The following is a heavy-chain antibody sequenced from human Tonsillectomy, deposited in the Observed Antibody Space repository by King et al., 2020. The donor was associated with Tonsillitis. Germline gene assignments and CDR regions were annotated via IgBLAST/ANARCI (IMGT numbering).Heavy chain of an antibody. V-gene: IGHV3-48*01. Sequence: VQLVESGGGLVQPGGSLRLSCAASKFSFTTCSMNWFRQAPGKGLEWLSYINSDSSSIYYADSVKGRFTMSRDNAKNSLYLQMNSLRVEDTAVYYCVREWYYDSSGYYGDYWGQGTLVTVSS. CDR1: KFSFTTCS. D-gene: IGHD3-22*01. CDR3: VREWYYDSSGYYGDY. CDR2: INSDSSSI. J-gene: IGHJ4*02.